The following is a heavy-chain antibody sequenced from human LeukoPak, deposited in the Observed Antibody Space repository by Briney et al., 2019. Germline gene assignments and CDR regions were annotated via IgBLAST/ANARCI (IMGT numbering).Heavy chain of an antibody. CDR3: AREWSGYSYTH. CDR1: GFTFSSYG. V-gene: IGHV3-30*03. J-gene: IGHJ4*02. Sequence: GRSLRLSCAASGFTFSSYGMHWVRQAPGKGLEWVAVISYDGSNKYYADSVKGRFTISRDNSKNTLYLQMNSLRSEDTAVYYCAREWSGYSYTHWGQGTLVTVSS. CDR2: ISYDGSNK. D-gene: IGHD5-18*01.